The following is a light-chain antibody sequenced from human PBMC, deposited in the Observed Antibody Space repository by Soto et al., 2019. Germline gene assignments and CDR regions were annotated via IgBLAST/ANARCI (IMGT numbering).Light chain of an antibody. Sequence: DIQMTQSPSTLSASVGDRVTITCRASQSLRNWLAWYQQKPGKAPKLLIYKASSLESGVPSRFSGSGSGAEFTLTITGLQPYDFATYYCQQYDTHSWTFGQGTKVEIK. CDR3: QQYDTHSWT. CDR1: QSLRNW. CDR2: KAS. V-gene: IGKV1-5*03. J-gene: IGKJ1*01.